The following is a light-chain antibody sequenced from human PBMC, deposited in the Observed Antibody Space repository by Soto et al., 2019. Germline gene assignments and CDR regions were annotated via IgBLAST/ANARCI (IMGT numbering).Light chain of an antibody. CDR2: GAS. CDR3: QQYVTAFRS. J-gene: IGKJ1*01. V-gene: IGKV3D-15*01. CDR1: QSLTSS. Sequence: EIVLTQYPVTLSLSPGERATFSCRASQSLTSSLVWYQQKPGQAPRLLIYGASTRATGIPARFSGSGSGTEFTLTISSLQPDDFATYYCQQYVTAFRSFGQGTKVDIK.